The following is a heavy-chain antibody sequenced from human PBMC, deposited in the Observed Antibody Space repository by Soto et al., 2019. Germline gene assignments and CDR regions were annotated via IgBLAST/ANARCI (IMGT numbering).Heavy chain of an antibody. J-gene: IGHJ6*02. Sequence: PGESLKISCKGSGYSFTSYWISWVRQMPGKGLEWMGRIDPSDSYTNYSPSFQGHVTISADKSISTAYLQWSSLKASDTAMYYCARHDPIYCSGGSCYPDYYYYGMDVWGQGTTVTVAS. CDR1: GYSFTSYW. CDR3: ARHDPIYCSGGSCYPDYYYYGMDV. V-gene: IGHV5-10-1*01. D-gene: IGHD2-15*01. CDR2: IDPSDSYT.